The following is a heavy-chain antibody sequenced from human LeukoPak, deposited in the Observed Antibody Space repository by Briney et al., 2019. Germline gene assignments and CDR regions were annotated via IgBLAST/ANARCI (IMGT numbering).Heavy chain of an antibody. D-gene: IGHD2-21*02. CDR2: ISWNSGSI. Sequence: GGSLRLSCAASGFTFDDYAMHWVRQAPGKGLEWVSGISWNSGSIDYADSVKGRFTISRDNAKNSLYLQMNSLRAEDTAVYYCARDLVTRTYVFDYWGQGTLVTVSS. J-gene: IGHJ4*02. CDR1: GFTFDDYA. CDR3: ARDLVTRTYVFDY. V-gene: IGHV3-9*01.